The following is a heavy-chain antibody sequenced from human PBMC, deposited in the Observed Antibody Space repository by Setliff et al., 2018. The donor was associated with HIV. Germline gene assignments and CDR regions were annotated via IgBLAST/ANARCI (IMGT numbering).Heavy chain of an antibody. CDR2: FDPEDGET. D-gene: IGHD6-13*01. CDR1: GYTLTELS. V-gene: IGHV1-24*01. Sequence: ASVKVSCKISGYTLTELSIHWVRQAPGKGLEWMANFDPEDGETFYAQKFQGRLTMTEDTSTDTAYMELSSLRSDNTAMYYCATDPGYSSTWYSESFQHWGQGTVVTVSS. J-gene: IGHJ1*01. CDR3: ATDPGYSSTWYSESFQH.